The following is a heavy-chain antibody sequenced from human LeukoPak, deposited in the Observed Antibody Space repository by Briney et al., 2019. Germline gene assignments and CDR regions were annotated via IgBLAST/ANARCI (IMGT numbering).Heavy chain of an antibody. CDR3: ANKVYCSTTSCYPAGY. Sequence: SETLSLTCTVSEDSINSYFWAWIRQPPGKGLEWIGYVYYSGSTSYNPSLTSRVTISLDTSNNQFSLDLNSVTAADTAVYYCANKVYCSTTSCYPAGYWGQGTLVTVSS. V-gene: IGHV4-59*12. CDR2: VYYSGST. J-gene: IGHJ4*02. D-gene: IGHD2-2*01. CDR1: EDSINSYF.